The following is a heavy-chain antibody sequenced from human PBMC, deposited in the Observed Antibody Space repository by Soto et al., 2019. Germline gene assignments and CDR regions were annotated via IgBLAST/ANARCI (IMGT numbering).Heavy chain of an antibody. CDR2: ISSSGSTI. V-gene: IGHV3-11*01. D-gene: IGHD6-13*01. CDR3: ARDQYSSSWYNWFDP. Sequence: AGGSLRLSCAASGFTFSDYYMSWIRQAPGKGLEWVSYISSSGSTIYYADSVKGRFTISRDNAKNSLYLQMNSLRAEDTAVYYCARDQYSSSWYNWFDPWGQGTLVTVSS. J-gene: IGHJ5*02. CDR1: GFTFSDYY.